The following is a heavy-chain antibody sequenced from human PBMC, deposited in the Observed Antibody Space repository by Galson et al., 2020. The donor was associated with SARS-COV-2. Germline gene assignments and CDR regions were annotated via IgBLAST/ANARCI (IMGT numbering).Heavy chain of an antibody. CDR3: ANDVGSWANDPFDI. CDR1: GITLSDRY. D-gene: IGHD6-13*01. CDR2: TTNKAGRYTT. J-gene: IGHJ3*02. Sequence: GGSLRLSCEGSGITLSDRYMDWVRQAPGAGLEWVGRTTNKAGRYTTGYAASVRGRFIISTDESRNSLFLQMNSLKTEDTAVYYCANDVGSWANDPFDIWGRGTMVTVSS. V-gene: IGHV3-72*01.